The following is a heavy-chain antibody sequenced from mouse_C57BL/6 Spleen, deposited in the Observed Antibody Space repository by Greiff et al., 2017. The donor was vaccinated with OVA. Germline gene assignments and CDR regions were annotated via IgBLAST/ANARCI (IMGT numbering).Heavy chain of an antibody. CDR1: GYAFSSSW. V-gene: IGHV1-82*01. CDR2: IYPGDGDT. CDR3: ARSDGGDY. Sequence: VQLQQSGPELVKPGASVKISCKASGYAFSSSWMNWVKQRPGKGLEWIGRIYPGDGDTNYNGKFKGKATLTADKSSSTAYMQLSSLTSEDSAVYFCARSDGGDYWGQGTSVTVSS. J-gene: IGHJ4*01.